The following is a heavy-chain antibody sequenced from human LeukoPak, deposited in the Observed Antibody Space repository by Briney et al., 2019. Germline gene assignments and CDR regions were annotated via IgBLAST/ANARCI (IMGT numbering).Heavy chain of an antibody. J-gene: IGHJ3*02. Sequence: ASVKVSCKASGYTFTRYGISWVRQAPGQGLEWMGWISAYNGNTNYAQKLRGRVTMTTGTSTSTAYMGLRSLRSDDTAVYYCARVTGYSIGPDAFDIWGQGTMVTVSS. CDR2: ISAYNGNT. V-gene: IGHV1-18*01. CDR3: ARVTGYSIGPDAFDI. CDR1: GYTFTRYG. D-gene: IGHD3-9*01.